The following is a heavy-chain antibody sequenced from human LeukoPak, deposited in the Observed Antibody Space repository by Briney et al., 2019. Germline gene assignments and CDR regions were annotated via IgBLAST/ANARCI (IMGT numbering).Heavy chain of an antibody. CDR1: GGSISSSSYY. CDR3: ASRTWIQLWLDPYPFSDY. D-gene: IGHD5-18*01. V-gene: IGHV4-39*01. CDR2: IYYSGST. Sequence: PSETLSLTCTVSGGSISSSSYYWGWIRQPPGKGLEWIGSIYYSGSTYYNPSLKSRVTISVDTSKNQFSLKLSSVTAADTAVYYCASRTWIQLWLDPYPFSDYWGQGTLVTVSS. J-gene: IGHJ4*02.